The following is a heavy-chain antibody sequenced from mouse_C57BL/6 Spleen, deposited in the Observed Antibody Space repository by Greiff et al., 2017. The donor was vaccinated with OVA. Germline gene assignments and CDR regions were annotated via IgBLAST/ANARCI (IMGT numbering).Heavy chain of an antibody. V-gene: IGHV1-19*01. J-gene: IGHJ2*01. CDR2: INPYNGGT. CDR3: AREGVPFDY. Sequence: EVKLMESGPVLVKPGASVKMSCKASGYTFTDYYMNWVKQSHGKSLEWIGVINPYNGGTSYNQKFKGKATLTVDKSSSTAYMELNSLTSEDSAVYYCAREGVPFDYWGQGTTLTVSS. CDR1: GYTFTDYY.